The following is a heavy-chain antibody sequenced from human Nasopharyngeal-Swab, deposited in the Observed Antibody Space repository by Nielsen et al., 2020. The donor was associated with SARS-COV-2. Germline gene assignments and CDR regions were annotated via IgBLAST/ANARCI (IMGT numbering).Heavy chain of an antibody. D-gene: IGHD3-16*01. CDR3: AKDHKMDSGGGVGYMDV. Sequence: GESLKISCVASGFTFSNYGIHWVRQAPGKGLEWVAMKSYDGSNEYYADSVKGRFIISKESFKNTLYLQLNSLRAEDTAVYYCAKDHKMDSGGGVGYMDVWGKGTTVTVSS. CDR1: GFTFSNYG. V-gene: IGHV3-30*18. J-gene: IGHJ6*03. CDR2: KSYDGSNE.